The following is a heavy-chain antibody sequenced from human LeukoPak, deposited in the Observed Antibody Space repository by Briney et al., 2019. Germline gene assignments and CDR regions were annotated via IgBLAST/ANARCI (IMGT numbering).Heavy chain of an antibody. CDR3: AKIFPVFRGSPKHYYYYMDV. Sequence: PGRSLRLSCAASGFTFSSYAMSWVRQAPGKGLEWVSAISGSGGSTYYADSVKGRFTISRDNSKNTLYLQMNSLRAEDTAVYYCAKIFPVFRGSPKHYYYYMDVWGKGTTVTVSS. J-gene: IGHJ6*03. D-gene: IGHD3-10*01. CDR2: ISGSGGST. CDR1: GFTFSSYA. V-gene: IGHV3-23*01.